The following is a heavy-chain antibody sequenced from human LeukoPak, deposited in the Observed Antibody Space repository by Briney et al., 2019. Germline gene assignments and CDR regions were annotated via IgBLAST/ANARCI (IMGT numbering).Heavy chain of an antibody. CDR2: IYHSGST. CDR3: RGYCSSTSCYIDSGGEGPFDY. CDR1: GGSFSGYY. Sequence: PSETLSLTCAVYGGSFSGYYWSWIRQPPGKGLEWIGYIYHSGSTYYNPSLKSRVTISVDRSKNQFSLKLSSVTAADTAVYYCRGYCSSTSCYIDSGGEGPFDYWGQGTLVTVSS. V-gene: IGHV4-34*03. J-gene: IGHJ4*02. D-gene: IGHD2-2*02.